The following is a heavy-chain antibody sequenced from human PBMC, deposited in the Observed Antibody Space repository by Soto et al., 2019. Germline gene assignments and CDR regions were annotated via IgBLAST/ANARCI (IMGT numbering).Heavy chain of an antibody. J-gene: IGHJ6*02. D-gene: IGHD2-15*01. Sequence: GGSLTLSCAASGFTFRTYGMHWVRQAPGKGLEWVAVIWDDGSNKYYADSVKGRFTISRDNSKNTLYLQMNSLRAEDTAAYYCARDQGALDIFYSYYAMAVWGQGTTVTVYS. CDR1: GFTFRTYG. CDR2: IWDDGSNK. CDR3: ARDQGALDIFYSYYAMAV. V-gene: IGHV3-33*01.